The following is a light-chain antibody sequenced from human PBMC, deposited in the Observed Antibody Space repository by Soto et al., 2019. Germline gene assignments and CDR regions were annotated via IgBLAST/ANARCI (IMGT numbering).Light chain of an antibody. J-gene: IGLJ2*01. CDR2: GNS. CDR1: SSNIGAGYD. V-gene: IGLV1-40*01. CDR3: QSYDNRLSGYVL. Sequence: QSVLTQPPSVSGAPGQRVTISCTGGSSNIGAGYDVHWYQQLPGTAPKLLIYGNSNRPSGVPDRFSGSKSGTSASLAITGLQAEDEAGYYCQSYDNRLSGYVLFGGGTKLTV.